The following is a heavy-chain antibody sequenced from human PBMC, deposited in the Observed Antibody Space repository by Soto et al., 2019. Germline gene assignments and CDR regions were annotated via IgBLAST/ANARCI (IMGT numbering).Heavy chain of an antibody. V-gene: IGHV3-23*01. CDR2: ISGSGGST. J-gene: IGHJ4*02. CDR1: GFTFSIFA. Sequence: PGASLKISCAASGFTFSIFAMSWVRQSPGKGLEWVSTISGSGGSTYYADAVKGRFTISRDNSMGTLYLQMKSLRVEDTAIYYCAKEVSLGSTVDLGYWGQGALVTVYS. CDR3: AKEVSLGSTVDLGY. D-gene: IGHD7-27*01.